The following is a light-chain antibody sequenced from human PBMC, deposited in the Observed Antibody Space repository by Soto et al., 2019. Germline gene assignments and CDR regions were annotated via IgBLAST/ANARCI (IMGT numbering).Light chain of an antibody. Sequence: IVMTQSPAILSVSPGERATLSCRASQSVSSNLAWYQQRPGQAPRLLIYGASTRATGVPARFSGGGSGTEFTLTIGSLQSEDFAIYFCQQYYNWRTFGQGTKVDIK. CDR2: GAS. J-gene: IGKJ1*01. CDR1: QSVSSN. CDR3: QQYYNWRT. V-gene: IGKV3-15*01.